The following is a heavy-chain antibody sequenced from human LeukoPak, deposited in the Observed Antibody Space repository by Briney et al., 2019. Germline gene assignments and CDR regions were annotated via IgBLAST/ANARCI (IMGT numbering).Heavy chain of an antibody. CDR2: IYYSGST. CDR3: ARHRRDYRYFQH. Sequence: SETLSLTCTVSGGSISSYYWSWIRQPPGKGLEWIGYIYYSGSTNYNPSLKSRVTISVDTSKNQFSLKLSSVTAADTAVYYCARHRRDYRYFQHWGQGTLVTVSS. J-gene: IGHJ1*01. CDR1: GGSISSYY. V-gene: IGHV4-59*08. D-gene: IGHD4-17*01.